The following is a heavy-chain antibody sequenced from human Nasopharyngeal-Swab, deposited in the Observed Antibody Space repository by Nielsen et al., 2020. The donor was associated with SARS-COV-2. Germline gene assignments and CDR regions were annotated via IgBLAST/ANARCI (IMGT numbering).Heavy chain of an antibody. CDR1: GFTFRYYY. J-gene: IGHJ6*02. D-gene: IGHD3-10*01. Sequence: GESLKISCAAPGFTFRYYYLSWIRQAPGKGLEWVSYISSSGSTIYYADSVKGPFTNSRDNAKNSLYLQMNSLRAEDTAVYYCARSKGYYYGSGNRGMDVWGQGTTVTVSS. CDR3: ARSKGYYYGSGNRGMDV. CDR2: ISSSGSTI. V-gene: IGHV3-11*01.